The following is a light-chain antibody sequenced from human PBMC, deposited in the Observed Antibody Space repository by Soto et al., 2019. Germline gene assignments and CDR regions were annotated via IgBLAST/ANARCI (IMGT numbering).Light chain of an antibody. CDR2: EVS. Sequence: QSVLTQPPSASGSPGQSVTISCTGTTSEVGAYNYVSWYQQHPGKAPRLMIYEVSYRPSGVPDRFSGSNSGSTASLTVSGLQAEDEADYYCSLYAGSSTVFGTGTKVTVL. V-gene: IGLV2-8*01. J-gene: IGLJ1*01. CDR3: SLYAGSSTV. CDR1: TSEVGAYNY.